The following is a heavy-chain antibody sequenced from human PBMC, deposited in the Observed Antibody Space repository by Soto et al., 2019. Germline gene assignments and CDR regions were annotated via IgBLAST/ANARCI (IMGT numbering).Heavy chain of an antibody. J-gene: IGHJ4*02. Sequence: PSETLSLTCTVSGPSINYYYWSWIRQPPGKGLEWIGYIYYSGSTNSNPSLKSRLTISVDTSKNQFSLKLSSVTAADTAIYYCATRGYNYGYGLDYWGQGTLVTVPQ. CDR1: GPSINYYY. CDR3: ATRGYNYGYGLDY. V-gene: IGHV4-59*01. D-gene: IGHD5-18*01. CDR2: IYYSGST.